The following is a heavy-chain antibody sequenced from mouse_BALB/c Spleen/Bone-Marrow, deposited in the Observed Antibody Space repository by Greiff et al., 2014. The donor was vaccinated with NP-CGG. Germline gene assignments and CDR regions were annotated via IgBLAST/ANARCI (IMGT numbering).Heavy chain of an antibody. CDR3: ARSGYGSNYDY. CDR1: GYVFSSYW. D-gene: IGHD1-1*01. CDR2: IYPGDGGT. J-gene: IGHJ2*01. V-gene: IGHV1-80*01. Sequence: VQLQESGAELVRPGSSVKISCKASGYVFSSYWMIWVRQRPGQGLEWIGQIYPGDGGTNYNGKFKGKATLTADKSSSTAYMQLSSLTSVDSAVYFCARSGYGSNYDYWGQGTTLTVSS.